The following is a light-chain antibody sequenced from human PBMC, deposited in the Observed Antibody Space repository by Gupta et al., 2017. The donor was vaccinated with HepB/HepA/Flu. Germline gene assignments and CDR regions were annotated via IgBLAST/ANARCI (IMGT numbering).Light chain of an antibody. V-gene: IGLV2-14*01. Sequence: QSALTHPAYVSGSPVQSIPISCTGPSSDVGGDNYVSWYQQHPGKAPKLMIYDVSNRPSGVSNRFSGSKSGNTASLTISGLQAEDEADYYCSSYTSSSTLYVFGTGTKVTVL. CDR3: SSYTSSSTLYV. CDR1: SSDVGGDNY. J-gene: IGLJ1*01. CDR2: DVS.